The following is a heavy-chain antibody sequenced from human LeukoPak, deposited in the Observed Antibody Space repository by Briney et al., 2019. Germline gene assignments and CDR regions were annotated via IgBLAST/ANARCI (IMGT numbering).Heavy chain of an antibody. CDR3: ARKDPTPLSHFDY. J-gene: IGHJ4*02. D-gene: IGHD2-15*01. CDR2: IGRSGTTM. Sequence: GGSLRLSCAASGSTFNIFDMTWVRQAPGKGLEWVSYIGRSGTTMFYADSVKGRFTISRDDAKNSLYLQMNSLRAEDTAVYYCARKDPTPLSHFDYWGQGTLVTVSS. V-gene: IGHV3-48*03. CDR1: GSTFNIFD.